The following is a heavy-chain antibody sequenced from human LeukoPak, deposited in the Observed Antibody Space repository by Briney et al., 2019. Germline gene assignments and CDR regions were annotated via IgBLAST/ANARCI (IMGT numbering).Heavy chain of an antibody. CDR1: GGSISSGLYS. V-gene: IGHV4-30-2*01. Sequence: SQTLSLTCDVSGGSISSGLYSWSWIRQPLGKGLEWIGYIYHTGSTYYNPSLKSRVTISVDTSKNQFSLRLSSVTAAGTAVYYCAGLVGRYSSGLYYYYFDYWGQGTLVTVSS. D-gene: IGHD3-22*01. CDR3: AGLVGRYSSGLYYYYFDY. CDR2: IYHTGST. J-gene: IGHJ4*02.